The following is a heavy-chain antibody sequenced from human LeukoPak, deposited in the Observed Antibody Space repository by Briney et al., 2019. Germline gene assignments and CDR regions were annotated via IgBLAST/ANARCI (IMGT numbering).Heavy chain of an antibody. V-gene: IGHV3-7*04. J-gene: IGHJ4*02. D-gene: IGHD3-3*01. Sequence: GGSLRLSCAASGFTFAPYWMTWVRQAPGKGLEYVATMNRDGSEKYYVDSVKGRFTISRYNSKNSLYLQMDSLRAEDTAVYYWSREIEEWLYLYYWGQGALVTVAS. CDR3: SREIEEWLYLYY. CDR2: MNRDGSEK. CDR1: GFTFAPYW.